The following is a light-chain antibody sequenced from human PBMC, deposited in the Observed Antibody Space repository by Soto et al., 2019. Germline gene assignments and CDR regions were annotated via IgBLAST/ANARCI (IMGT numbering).Light chain of an antibody. Sequence: QSALTQPPSASGSPGQSVTISCTGTSSDVGGYNFVSWYHQHPGKAPKLMIYEVSERPSGVPDRFSGSKSGNTASLTVSGLQAEDEADYYCSSYAGSNLVVFGGGTKLTVL. J-gene: IGLJ2*01. CDR3: SSYAGSNLVV. CDR1: SSDVGGYNF. V-gene: IGLV2-8*01. CDR2: EVS.